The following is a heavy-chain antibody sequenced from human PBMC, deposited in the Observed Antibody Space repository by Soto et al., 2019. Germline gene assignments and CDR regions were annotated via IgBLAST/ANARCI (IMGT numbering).Heavy chain of an antibody. CDR3: TRDRRYRSSTSCYDYYYGMDV. CDR1: GFTVSSNY. J-gene: IGHJ6*02. V-gene: IGHV3-53*01. CDR2: IYSGGTT. Sequence: PGGSLRLSCAASGFTVSSNYMSWVRQAPGKGLEWVSVIYSGGTTYYAASVKGRFTISRDNSKNTLYLHMNSLRAEDTAVYYCTRDRRYRSSTSCYDYYYGMDVWGQGTTVTVSS. D-gene: IGHD2-2*01.